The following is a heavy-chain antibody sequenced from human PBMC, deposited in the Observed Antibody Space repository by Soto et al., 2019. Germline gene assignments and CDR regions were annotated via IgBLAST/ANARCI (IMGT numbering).Heavy chain of an antibody. D-gene: IGHD6-13*01. CDR3: ANDRLSAWYAEYFQN. CDR2: IFGSGTRT. J-gene: IGHJ1*01. CDR1: GFTFRDYT. V-gene: IGHV3-23*01. Sequence: EVVLLESGGALVQPGGSLRLSCAASGFTFRDYTLAWVRQAPGKGLEWVAAIFGSGTRTYYADSLEGRFSISRDNSRDTLYLQMNNLRVEDTAIYYCANDRLSAWYAEYFQNWGRGTLVTVSS.